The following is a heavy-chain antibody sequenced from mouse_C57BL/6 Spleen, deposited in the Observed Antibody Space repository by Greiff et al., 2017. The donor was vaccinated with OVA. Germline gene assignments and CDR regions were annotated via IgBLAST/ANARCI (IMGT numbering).Heavy chain of an antibody. V-gene: IGHV1-42*01. CDR2: INPSTGGT. J-gene: IGHJ1*03. Sequence: EVKVEESGPELVKPGASVKISCKASGYSFTGYYMNWVKQSPEKSLEWIGEINPSTGGTTYNQKFKAKATLTVDKSSSTAYMQLKSLTSEDSAVYYCARSGYDNWYFDVWGTGTTVTVSS. D-gene: IGHD2-10*02. CDR1: GYSFTGYY. CDR3: ARSGYDNWYFDV.